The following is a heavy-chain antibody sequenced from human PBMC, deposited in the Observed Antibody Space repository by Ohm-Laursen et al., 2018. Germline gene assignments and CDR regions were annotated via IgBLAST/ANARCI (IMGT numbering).Heavy chain of an antibody. CDR1: GDSISAHY. Sequence: SDTLSLTCSVSGDSISAHYWSWIRQPPGKGLEWIGYIHHTGYTTYNPSLKSRVTISVDTSKKHFSLKLNSVTAADTAVYYCARPQYSGSYYYAFDIWGQGTMVTVSS. J-gene: IGHJ3*02. CDR3: ARPQYSGSYYYAFDI. V-gene: IGHV4-59*08. CDR2: IHHTGYT. D-gene: IGHD1-26*01.